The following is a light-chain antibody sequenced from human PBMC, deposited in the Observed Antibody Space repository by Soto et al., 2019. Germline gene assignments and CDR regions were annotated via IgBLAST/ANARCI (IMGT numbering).Light chain of an antibody. CDR3: QQRSNWPPIT. Sequence: LVMTQSPATLSVSLGERATLSCRASQSVNSKLAWYQQKPGQAPRLLIYGTSSRATGIPDRFSGSGSGTDFTLTISSLEPEDFAVYYCQQRSNWPPITFGQGTRLEIK. CDR1: QSVNSK. J-gene: IGKJ5*01. V-gene: IGKV3-11*01. CDR2: GTS.